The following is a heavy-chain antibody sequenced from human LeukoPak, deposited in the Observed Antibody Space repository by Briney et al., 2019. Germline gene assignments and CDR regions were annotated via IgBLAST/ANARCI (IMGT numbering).Heavy chain of an antibody. CDR1: GGTFSSYA. CDR2: MNPNSGNT. J-gene: IGHJ5*02. V-gene: IGHV1-8*02. Sequence: ASVKVSCKASGGTFSSYAISWVRQATGQGLEWMGWMNPNSGNTGYAQKFQGRVTMTRNTSISTAYMELSSLRSEDTAVYYCARGRGAYGEEWFDPWGQGTLVTVSS. CDR3: ARGRGAYGEEWFDP. D-gene: IGHD4-17*01.